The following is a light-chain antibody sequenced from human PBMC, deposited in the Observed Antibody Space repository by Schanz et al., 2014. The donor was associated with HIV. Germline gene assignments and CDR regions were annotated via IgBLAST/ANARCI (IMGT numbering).Light chain of an antibody. Sequence: DIQMTQSPSSLSASVGDRVTITCRASQSISISLNWYQQKPGKAPRLLIYATSLLHTGVPSRFSGSGSGTHFTLTITSLQPDDSATYYCQQYDAYPWTFGQGTKVEIK. CDR1: QSISIS. J-gene: IGKJ1*01. CDR3: QQYDAYPWT. V-gene: IGKV1-39*01. CDR2: ATS.